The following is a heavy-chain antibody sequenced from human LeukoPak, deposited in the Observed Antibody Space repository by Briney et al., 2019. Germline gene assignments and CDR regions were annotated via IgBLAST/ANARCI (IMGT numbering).Heavy chain of an antibody. D-gene: IGHD5-24*01. CDR1: GFTFSSYE. CDR2: ISSSGSTI. J-gene: IGHJ4*02. CDR3: ARSGYNRSDY. Sequence: PGGSLRLSCAASGFTFSSYEMNWVRQAPGKGLEWVSYISSSGSTIYYADSVKGRFTISRDNAKNSLYLQINSLRAEDTAVYYCARSGYNRSDYWGQGTLVTVSS. V-gene: IGHV3-48*03.